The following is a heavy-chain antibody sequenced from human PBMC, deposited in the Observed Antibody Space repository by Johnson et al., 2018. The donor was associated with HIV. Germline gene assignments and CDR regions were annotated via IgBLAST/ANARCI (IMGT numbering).Heavy chain of an antibody. V-gene: IGHV3-20*04. CDR1: GFPFGSYA. CDR2: INWNGGST. CDR3: ARGWVGATLRAFDI. D-gene: IGHD1-26*01. J-gene: IGHJ3*02. Sequence: VQLVESGGGVGQPGGSRRLSCAASGFPFGSYAMSWVRQAPGKGLEWVSGINWNGGSTGYADSVKGRFTISRDNAKNSLYLQMNSLTAEDTAFYYCARGWVGATLRAFDIWGQGTMVTVSS.